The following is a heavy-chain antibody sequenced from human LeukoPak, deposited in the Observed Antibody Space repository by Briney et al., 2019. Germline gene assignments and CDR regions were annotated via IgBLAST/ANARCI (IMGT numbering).Heavy chain of an antibody. D-gene: IGHD2-2*01. Sequence: SVKVSCKASGGTFSSYAISWVRQAPGQGLEWMGRIIPILGIASYAQKFQGRVTITADKSTSTAYMELSSLRSEDTAVYYCARALKYCSSTSCPTPYYYYGMDVWGQGTTVTVSS. V-gene: IGHV1-69*04. CDR3: ARALKYCSSTSCPTPYYYYGMDV. CDR2: IIPILGIA. CDR1: GGTFSSYA. J-gene: IGHJ6*02.